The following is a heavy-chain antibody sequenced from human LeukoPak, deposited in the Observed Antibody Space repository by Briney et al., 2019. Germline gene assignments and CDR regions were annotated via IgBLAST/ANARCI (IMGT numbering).Heavy chain of an antibody. CDR1: GFTFSSYG. CDR2: IWYDGSNK. Sequence: GGSLRLSRAASGFTFSSYGMHWVRQAPGKGLEWVAVIWYDGSNKYYADSVKGRFTISRDNSKNTLYLQMNSLRAEDTAVYYCARSGYERLGELSYTPDFDYWGQGTLVTVSS. V-gene: IGHV3-33*01. J-gene: IGHJ4*02. CDR3: ARSGYERLGELSYTPDFDY. D-gene: IGHD3-16*02.